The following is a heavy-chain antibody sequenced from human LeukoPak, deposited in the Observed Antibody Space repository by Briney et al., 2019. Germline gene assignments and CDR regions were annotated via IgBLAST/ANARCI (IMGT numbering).Heavy chain of an antibody. CDR1: GGSISSYY. Sequence: PSETLSLTCTVSGGSISSYYWSWIRQPPGKGLEWIGYIYYSGSTNYNPSLKSRVTISVDTSKNQFSLKLSSVTAADTAVYYCAGPRFGELLKWFDPWGQGTLVTVSS. J-gene: IGHJ5*02. D-gene: IGHD3-10*01. CDR3: AGPRFGELLKWFDP. CDR2: IYYSGST. V-gene: IGHV4-59*08.